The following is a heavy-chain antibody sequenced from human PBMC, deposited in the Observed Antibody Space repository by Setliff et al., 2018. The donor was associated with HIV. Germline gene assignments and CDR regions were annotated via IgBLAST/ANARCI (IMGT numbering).Heavy chain of an antibody. CDR1: GGSFSGYY. Sequence: SETLSLTCAVYGGSFSGYYWSWIRQPPGKGLEWIGEINHSGSTNYNPSLKSRVTISVDTSKNQFSLKLSSVTAADTAVYYCARAVGYYYCSGSHIDYWGQGTLVTVSS. D-gene: IGHD3-10*01. CDR2: INHSGST. CDR3: ARAVGYYYCSGSHIDY. J-gene: IGHJ4*02. V-gene: IGHV4-34*01.